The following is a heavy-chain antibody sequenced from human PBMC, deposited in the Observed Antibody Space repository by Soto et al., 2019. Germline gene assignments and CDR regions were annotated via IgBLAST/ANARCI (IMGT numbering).Heavy chain of an antibody. CDR2: ISYDGSNK. V-gene: IGHV3-30*18. CDR3: AKDKGDTIFGVVIH. CDR1: GFTFSSYG. D-gene: IGHD3-3*01. J-gene: IGHJ4*02. Sequence: PGGSLRLSCAATGFTFSSYGMHWIRQAPGKGLEWVAVISYDGSNKYYADSVKGRFTISRDNSKNTLYLQMNSLRAEDTAVYYCAKDKGDTIFGVVIHWGQGTLVTVSS.